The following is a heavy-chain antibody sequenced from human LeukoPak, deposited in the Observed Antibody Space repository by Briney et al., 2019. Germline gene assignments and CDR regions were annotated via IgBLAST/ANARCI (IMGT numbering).Heavy chain of an antibody. CDR2: INPNSGGT. J-gene: IGHJ5*02. Sequence: GASVKVSCKASGYTLTGYYMHWVRQAPGQGLEWMGWINPNSGGTNYAQKFQGRVTMTRDTSISTAYMELSRLRSDVTAVYYCAVGSCSSCNWFDPWGQGTLVTVSS. CDR3: AVGSCSSCNWFDP. V-gene: IGHV1-2*02. CDR1: GYTLTGYY. D-gene: IGHD2-2*01.